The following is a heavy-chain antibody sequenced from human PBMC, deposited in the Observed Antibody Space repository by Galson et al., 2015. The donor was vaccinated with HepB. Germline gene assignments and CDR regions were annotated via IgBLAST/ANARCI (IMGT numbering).Heavy chain of an antibody. D-gene: IGHD2-15*01. CDR2: ISYDGSNK. CDR3: AKDQRRYCSGGSCYAFDY. J-gene: IGHJ4*02. Sequence: SLRLSCAASGFTFSSYGMHWVRQAPGKGLEWVAVISYDGSNKYYADSVKGRFTISRDNSKNTLYLQMNSLRAEDTAVYYCAKDQRRYCSGGSCYAFDYWGQGTLVTVSS. V-gene: IGHV3-30*18. CDR1: GFTFSSYG.